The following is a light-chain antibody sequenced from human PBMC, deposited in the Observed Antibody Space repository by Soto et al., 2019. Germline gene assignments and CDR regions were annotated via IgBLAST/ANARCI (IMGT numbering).Light chain of an antibody. CDR1: PGISSY. CDR2: AAS. J-gene: IGKJ3*01. Sequence: AIRITQSPSSFSASTGDRVTITCRASPGISSYLAWYQQKPGKAPKLLIYAASTLQSVVPSRFSGSGSGTDFTLTISCLQSEDFATYYCQQYYSYPLTFGPGTKVDIK. V-gene: IGKV1-8*01. CDR3: QQYYSYPLT.